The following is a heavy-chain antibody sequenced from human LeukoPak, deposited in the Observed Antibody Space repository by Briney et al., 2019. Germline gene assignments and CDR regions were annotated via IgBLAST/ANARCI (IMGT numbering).Heavy chain of an antibody. Sequence: SETLSLTCTVSGGSISSSSYYWGWIRQPPVKGLEWIGSIYYSGSTYYNPSLKSRVTISVDTSKNQFSLKLSSVTAADTAVYYCARLEGAVFDYWGQGTLVTVSS. D-gene: IGHD3-16*01. CDR3: ARLEGAVFDY. CDR1: GGSISSSSYY. V-gene: IGHV4-39*01. CDR2: IYYSGST. J-gene: IGHJ4*02.